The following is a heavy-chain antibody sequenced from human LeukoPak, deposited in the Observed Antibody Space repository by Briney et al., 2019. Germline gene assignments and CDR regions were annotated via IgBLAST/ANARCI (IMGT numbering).Heavy chain of an antibody. CDR1: GGSISSGGYY. V-gene: IGHV4-31*03. CDR2: IYYSGST. J-gene: IGHJ3*02. Sequence: SETLSLTRTVSGGSISSGGYYWSWIRQHPGKGLEWIGYIYYSGSTYYNPSLKSRVTISVDTSKNQFSLKLSSVTAADTAVYYCARFWGEDAFDIWGQGTMVTVSS. D-gene: IGHD3-16*01. CDR3: ARFWGEDAFDI.